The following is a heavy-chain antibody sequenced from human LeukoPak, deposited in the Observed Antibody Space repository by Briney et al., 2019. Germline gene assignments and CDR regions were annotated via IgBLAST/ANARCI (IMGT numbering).Heavy chain of an antibody. J-gene: IGHJ4*02. V-gene: IGHV3-23*01. CDR2: ISGSGGST. CDR1: GFTFSSYA. D-gene: IGHD3-22*01. CDR3: ARRAGDYSHPYDY. Sequence: GGSLRLSCAASGFTFSSYAMSWVRQVSGKGLEWVSVISGSGGSTYYADSVKGRFTISRDNSKNTVHLQMNSLRAEDTAMYYCARRAGDYSHPYDYWGQGTLVTVSS.